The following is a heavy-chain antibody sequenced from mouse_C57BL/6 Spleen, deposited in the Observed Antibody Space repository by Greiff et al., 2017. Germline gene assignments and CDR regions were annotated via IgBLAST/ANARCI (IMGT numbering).Heavy chain of an antibody. Sequence: QVQLQQSGPELVKPGASVKISCKASGYTFTDYYINWVKQRPGQGLAWIGWIFPGSGSTYYNEKFKGKASLTVAKSSSTAYMLLSRLTSEDSAVYFCARGGSNPYYYAMDYWGQGTSVTVSS. CDR1: GYTFTDYY. CDR2: IFPGSGST. D-gene: IGHD1-1*01. J-gene: IGHJ4*01. CDR3: ARGGSNPYYYAMDY. V-gene: IGHV1-75*01.